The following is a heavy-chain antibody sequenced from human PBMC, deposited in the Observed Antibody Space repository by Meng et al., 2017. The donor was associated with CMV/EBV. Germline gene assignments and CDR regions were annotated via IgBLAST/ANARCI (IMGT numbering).Heavy chain of an antibody. CDR2: VSWNGSRT. CDR1: GFTFSDYY. CDR3: AKDRTVAGKYYFDY. D-gene: IGHD6-19*01. V-gene: IGHV3-19*01. J-gene: IGHJ4*02. Sequence: GGSLRLSCAASGFTFSDYYMNWVRQAPGKGLEWVSGVSWNGSRTHYADSVKGRFTISRDNSKNTLYLQMNSLRAEDTAVYYCAKDRTVAGKYYFDYWGQGTLVTVSS.